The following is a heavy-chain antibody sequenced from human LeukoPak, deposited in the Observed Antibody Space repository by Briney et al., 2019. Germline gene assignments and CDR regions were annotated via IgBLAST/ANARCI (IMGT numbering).Heavy chain of an antibody. J-gene: IGHJ4*02. D-gene: IGHD2-2*03. Sequence: GGSLGLSCAASGFIFSSYAMIWVRQAPGKGLEWVSGISGSGGSTYYADSVKGRFTISRDNSKNTLYLQMNSLRAEDRAVYYCAKLDRSAGHGGNGGQGTLVTVSS. CDR3: AKLDRSAGHGGN. V-gene: IGHV3-23*01. CDR1: GFIFSSYA. CDR2: ISGSGGST.